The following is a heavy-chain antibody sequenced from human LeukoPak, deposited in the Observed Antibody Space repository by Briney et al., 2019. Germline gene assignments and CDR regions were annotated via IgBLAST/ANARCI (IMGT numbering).Heavy chain of an antibody. CDR1: GFTFSSYW. D-gene: IGHD6-13*01. Sequence: GGSLRLSCAASGFTFSSYWMSWVRQAPGKGLEWVANIKQDGSEKYYVDSVKGRFTISRDNAKNSLYLQMNSLRAEDTAVYYCARARSSWYAADALDIWGQGTMVTVSS. CDR3: ARARSSWYAADALDI. J-gene: IGHJ3*02. V-gene: IGHV3-7*01. CDR2: IKQDGSEK.